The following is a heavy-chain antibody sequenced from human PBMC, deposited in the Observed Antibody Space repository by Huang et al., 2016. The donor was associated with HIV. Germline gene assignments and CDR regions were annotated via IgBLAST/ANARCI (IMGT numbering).Heavy chain of an antibody. D-gene: IGHD2-15*01. J-gene: IGHJ6*03. V-gene: IGHV5-51*03. CDR1: GYKFSSYW. Sequence: EVQLVQSGTEVKKPGESLKISCKGSGYKFSSYWIGWVRQMHGKGLEWRGFIYPEDSNTRYSPSIQGQVTISADKSISTAYVQWSSLKVSDTGVYYCASRRAAPESYFIDVWGKGTTVIVSS. CDR3: ASRRAAPESYFIDV. CDR2: IYPEDSNT.